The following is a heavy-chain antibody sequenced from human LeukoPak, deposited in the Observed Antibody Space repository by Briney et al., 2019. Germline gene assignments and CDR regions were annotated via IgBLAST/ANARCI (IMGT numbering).Heavy chain of an antibody. CDR3: ARLYRYNWNYWSWFDP. CDR2: IYYSGST. V-gene: IGHV4-30-4*01. Sequence: SQTLSLTCTVSGGSISSGDYYWSWIRQPPGKGLEWIGYIYYSGSTYYNPSLKSRVTISVDTSKNQFSLKLSSVTAADTAVYYGARLYRYNWNYWSWFDPWGQGTLVTVSS. CDR1: GGSISSGDYY. J-gene: IGHJ5*02. D-gene: IGHD1-7*01.